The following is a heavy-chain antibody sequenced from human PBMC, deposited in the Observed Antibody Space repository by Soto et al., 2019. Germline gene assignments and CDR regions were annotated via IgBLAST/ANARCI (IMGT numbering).Heavy chain of an antibody. D-gene: IGHD6-19*01. V-gene: IGHV3-30*18. CDR2: ISYDGSNK. CDR1: GFTFSSYG. J-gene: IGHJ4*02. Sequence: SLRLSCAASGFTFSSYGMHWVRQAPGKGLEWVAVISYDGSNKYYADSVKGRFTISRDNSKNTLYLQMNSLRAEDTAVYYCAKGSSGWHGGSEFDYWGQGTLVTVSS. CDR3: AKGSSGWHGGSEFDY.